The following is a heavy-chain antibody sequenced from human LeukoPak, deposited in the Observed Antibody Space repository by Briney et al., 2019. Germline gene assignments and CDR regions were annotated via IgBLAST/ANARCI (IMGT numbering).Heavy chain of an antibody. CDR3: ARGSRSVSGWYVSDY. D-gene: IGHD6-19*01. CDR2: ISSSSSYI. CDR1: GFTFSSYS. J-gene: IGHJ4*02. V-gene: IGHV3-21*01. Sequence: PGGSLRLSCAASGFTFSSYSMNWVRQAPGKGLEWVAAISSSSSYIYYADSVKGRFTISRDNAKNSLYLRMNSLRAEDTAVYYCARGSRSVSGWYVSDYWGQGTLVPVSS.